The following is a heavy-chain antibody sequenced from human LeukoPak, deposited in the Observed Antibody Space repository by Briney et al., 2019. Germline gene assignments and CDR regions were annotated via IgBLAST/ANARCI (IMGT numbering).Heavy chain of an antibody. CDR2: ISSSSSYI. CDR3: ARDGCSSTSCSPTWFDP. CDR1: GFTFSSYS. D-gene: IGHD2-2*01. V-gene: IGHV3-21*01. J-gene: IGHJ5*02. Sequence: GGPLRLSCAASGFTFSSYSMNWVRQAPGKGLEWFSSISSSSSYIYYADSVKGRFTISRDNAKNSLYLQMNSLRAEDTAVYYCARDGCSSTSCSPTWFDPWGQGTLVTVSS.